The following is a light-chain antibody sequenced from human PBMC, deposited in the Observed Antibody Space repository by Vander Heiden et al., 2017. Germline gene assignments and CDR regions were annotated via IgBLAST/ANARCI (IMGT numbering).Light chain of an antibody. J-gene: IGLJ2*01. CDR2: DVS. CDR1: SSDVGGYNY. V-gene: IGLV2-14*03. CDR3: GSYSSSSTLVV. Sequence: QSALTQPASVSGSPGQSITIPCTGTSSDVGGYNYVSWYQQHPGKAPKLMIYDVSNRPSGVSNRFSGSKSGNTASLTISGLQAEDEADYFCGSYSSSSTLVVFGGGTKLTVL.